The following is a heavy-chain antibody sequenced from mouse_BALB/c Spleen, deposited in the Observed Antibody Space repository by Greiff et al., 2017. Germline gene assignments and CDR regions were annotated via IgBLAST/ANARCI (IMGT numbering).Heavy chain of an antibody. J-gene: IGHJ2*01. CDR1: GYSITSDYA. Sequence: EVQLQESGPGLVKPSQSLSLTCTVTGYSITSDYAWNWIRQFPGNKLEWMGYISYSGSTSYNPSLKSRISITRDTSKNQFFLQLNSVTTEDTATYYCARGMDFDYWGQGTTLTVSS. V-gene: IGHV3-2*02. CDR2: ISYSGST. CDR3: ARGMDFDY. D-gene: IGHD2-3*01.